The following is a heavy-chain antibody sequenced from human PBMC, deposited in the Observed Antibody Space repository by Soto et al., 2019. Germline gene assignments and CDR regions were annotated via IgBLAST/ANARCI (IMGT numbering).Heavy chain of an antibody. CDR2: TSFSGYT. CDR3: VRGGNPYHYATSGPGTFDK. Sequence: QVQLQESGPGLVKPSQTLSLTCTVSGDSVSGGDSYWSWIRQPPGKALEWIGYTSFSGYTSYTPYIKSRVTISVDMSKSQFSLRLTSVTAEDTAIYYCVRGGNPYHYATSGPGTFDKWGQGTLVSVSS. CDR1: GDSVSGGDSY. V-gene: IGHV4-30-4*01. D-gene: IGHD3-22*01. J-gene: IGHJ4*02.